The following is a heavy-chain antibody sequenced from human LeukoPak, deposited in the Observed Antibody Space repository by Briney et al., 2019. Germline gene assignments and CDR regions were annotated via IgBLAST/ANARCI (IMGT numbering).Heavy chain of an antibody. D-gene: IGHD3-10*01. V-gene: IGHV4-59*01. CDR1: GASISTNS. Sequence: PSETLSLTCTVSGASISTNSWSWIRQPPGKGLECIGCFYFTGNTNYNPSLKSRVTISVDTSKNHFSLKLSSVTSADAAVYYCARALYGSGVFDSWGQGTLVTVSS. CDR2: FYFTGNT. J-gene: IGHJ4*02. CDR3: ARALYGSGVFDS.